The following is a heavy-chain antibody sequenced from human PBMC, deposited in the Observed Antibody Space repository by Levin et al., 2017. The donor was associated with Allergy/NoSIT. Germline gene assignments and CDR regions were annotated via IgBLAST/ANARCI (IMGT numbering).Heavy chain of an antibody. CDR3: ARDDSSNAVTGTVVDS. J-gene: IGHJ4*02. CDR1: GFTFSRYG. Sequence: GGSLRLSCATSGFTFSRYGMHWVRQAPGKGPEWVAIIWYDGSNEFYADSVKGRFTISRDNSKNTLYLQMNSLRGEDTAVYFCARDDSSNAVTGTVVDSWGQGTLVTVSS. V-gene: IGHV3-33*01. CDR2: IWYDGSNE. D-gene: IGHD6-19*01.